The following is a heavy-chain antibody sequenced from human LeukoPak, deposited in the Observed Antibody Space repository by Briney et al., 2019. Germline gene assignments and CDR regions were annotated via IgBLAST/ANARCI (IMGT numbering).Heavy chain of an antibody. Sequence: ASVKVSCKVSGYTLTGLSMHWVRQAPGKGLEWMGGFDPEDGETIYAQKFQGRVTMTEDTSTDTAYMELSSLRSEDTAVYYCATLLTPAPSYDYVWGSYRPIRYYFDYWGQGTLVTVSS. J-gene: IGHJ4*02. D-gene: IGHD3-16*02. V-gene: IGHV1-24*01. CDR3: ATLLTPAPSYDYVWGSYRPIRYYFDY. CDR2: FDPEDGET. CDR1: GYTLTGLS.